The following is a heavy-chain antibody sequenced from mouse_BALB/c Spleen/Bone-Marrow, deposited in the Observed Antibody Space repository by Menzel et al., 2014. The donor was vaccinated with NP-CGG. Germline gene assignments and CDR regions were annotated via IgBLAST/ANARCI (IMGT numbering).Heavy chain of an antibody. CDR3: ARWVVTLAY. CDR1: GYTFTSYW. D-gene: IGHD2-2*01. CDR2: TNPSNGRT. V-gene: IGHV1S81*02. J-gene: IGHJ3*01. Sequence: QVQLQQSGAELVKPGASVKLSCKASGYTFTSYWMHWVKQRPGQGLEWIGETNPSNGRTNYNEKFKIKAKLTVYKSASIACMQLSSLTSEDSAVYYRARWVVTLAYWGQGTLVTVSA.